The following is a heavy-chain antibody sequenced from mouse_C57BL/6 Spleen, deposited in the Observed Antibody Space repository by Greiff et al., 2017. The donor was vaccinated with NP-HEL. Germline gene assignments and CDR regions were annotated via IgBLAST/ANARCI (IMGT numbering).Heavy chain of an antibody. CDR2: IHPNSGST. D-gene: IGHD2-4*01. Sequence: QVQLQQPGAELVKPGASVKLSCKASGYTFTSYWMHWVKQRPGQGLEWIGMIHPNSGSTNYNEKFKSKATLTVDKSSSTAYMQLSSLASDDSSVYYCARRRDYDYDYYSMDYWGQGTSVTVSS. CDR1: GYTFTSYW. CDR3: ARRRDYDYDYYSMDY. V-gene: IGHV1-64*01. J-gene: IGHJ4*01.